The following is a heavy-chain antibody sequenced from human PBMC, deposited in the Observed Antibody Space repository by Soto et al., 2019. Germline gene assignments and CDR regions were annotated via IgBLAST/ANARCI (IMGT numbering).Heavy chain of an antibody. J-gene: IGHJ4*02. Sequence: SETLSLTCTVSGGSISSSSYYWGWIRQPPGKGLEWIGSIYYSGSTYYNPSLKSRVTISVDTSKNQFSLKLSSVTAADTAVYYCATSPDYHGVVDYWGQGTLVTVSS. CDR3: ATSPDYHGVVDY. CDR2: IYYSGST. V-gene: IGHV4-39*01. CDR1: GGSISSSSYY. D-gene: IGHD4-17*01.